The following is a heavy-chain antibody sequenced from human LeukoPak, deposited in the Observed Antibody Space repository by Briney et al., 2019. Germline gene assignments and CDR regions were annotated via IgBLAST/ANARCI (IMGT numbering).Heavy chain of an antibody. CDR1: GYTFTSYG. Sequence: GASVTVSCTASGYTFTSYGISWVRQAPGQGLEWMGWISAYNGNTNYAQKLQGRVTMTTDTSTSTAYMELRSLRSDDTAVYYCARQYYYDSSGMYYFDYWGQGTLVTVSS. V-gene: IGHV1-18*01. CDR2: ISAYNGNT. CDR3: ARQYYYDSSGMYYFDY. J-gene: IGHJ4*02. D-gene: IGHD3-22*01.